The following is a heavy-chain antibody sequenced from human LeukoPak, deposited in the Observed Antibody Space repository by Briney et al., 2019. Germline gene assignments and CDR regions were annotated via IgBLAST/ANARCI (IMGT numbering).Heavy chain of an antibody. D-gene: IGHD3-22*01. CDR2: IYTSGST. J-gene: IGHJ6*03. Sequence: SETLSLTCTVSGGSISSYYWSWIRQPPGKGLEWIGYIYTSGSTSYNPSLKSRVTISVDTSKNQFSLKLSSVTAADTAVYYCARHPLYYDSSGKYYYYYMDVWGKGTTVTVSS. CDR3: ARHPLYYDSSGKYYYYYMDV. V-gene: IGHV4-4*09. CDR1: GGSISSYY.